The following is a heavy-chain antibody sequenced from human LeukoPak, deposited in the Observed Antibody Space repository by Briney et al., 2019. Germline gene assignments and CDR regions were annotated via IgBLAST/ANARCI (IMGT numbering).Heavy chain of an antibody. CDR1: GFTFSIYA. Sequence: PGASLRLSCAASGFTFSIYAMSWVRQAPGKGLEWVSAISGRGTTYYADSVKGRFTVSRDNPKNTPYLQMNSLRAEDTAVYYCAKDPMVRGSTYDYWGQGTLVTVSS. V-gene: IGHV3-23*01. J-gene: IGHJ4*02. D-gene: IGHD3-10*01. CDR3: AKDPMVRGSTYDY. CDR2: ISGRGTT.